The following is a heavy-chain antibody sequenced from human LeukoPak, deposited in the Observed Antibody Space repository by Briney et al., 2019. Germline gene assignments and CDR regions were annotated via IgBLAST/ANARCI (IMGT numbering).Heavy chain of an antibody. CDR1: GFTFSSYG. V-gene: IGHV3-33*01. CDR3: AREYCSSTSCLSTDNWFDP. J-gene: IGHJ5*02. D-gene: IGHD2-2*01. Sequence: GGSLRLSSAASGFTFSSYGMHWVRQAPGKGLEGVAVIWYDGSNKYYADSVKGRFTISRDNSKNTLYLQMNSLRAEDTAVYYCAREYCSSTSCLSTDNWFDPGGQGTLVTVSS. CDR2: IWYDGSNK.